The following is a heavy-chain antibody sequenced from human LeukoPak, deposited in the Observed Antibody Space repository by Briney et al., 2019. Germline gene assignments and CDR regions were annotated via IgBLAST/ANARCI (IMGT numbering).Heavy chain of an antibody. CDR1: GYTFTGYY. J-gene: IGHJ4*02. V-gene: IGHV1-2*02. D-gene: IGHD3-16*01. Sequence: ASVKVSCKASGYTFTGYYMHWVRQAPGQGLEWMGWINPNSGDTKYSQKFQGRVTMTRDTSIRTAYMELTRLRADDTAVYYCATQRGSYLWGTDFDYWGQGTLVTVSS. CDR3: ATQRGSYLWGTDFDY. CDR2: INPNSGDT.